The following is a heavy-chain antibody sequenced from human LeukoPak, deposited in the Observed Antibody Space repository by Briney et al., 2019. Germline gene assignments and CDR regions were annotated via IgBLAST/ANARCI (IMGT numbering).Heavy chain of an antibody. CDR3: ARDSNLVGYHYCYVEL. CDR2: IYSSGIT. D-gene: IGHD5-18*01. V-gene: IGHV4-31*03. J-gene: IGHJ2*01. Sequence: PSETLSLLRTVSGASVQGGDQYWTWIRQHPGKGLEWIGYIYSSGITYYNPSLNSRVTISVDRSQNQFSLRLTSVTAADTAVYYCARDSNLVGYHYCYVELCRRGTLVTVSS. CDR1: GASVQGGDQY.